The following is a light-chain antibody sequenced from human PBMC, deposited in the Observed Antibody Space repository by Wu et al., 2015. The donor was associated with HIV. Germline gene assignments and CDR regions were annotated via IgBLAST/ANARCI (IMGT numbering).Light chain of an antibody. V-gene: IGKV3-20*01. CDR1: QSVSSKF. J-gene: IGKJ1*01. CDR3: QKYSTSPQ. CDR2: GTS. Sequence: EIVLTQSPDTLSLSPGQRATFSCRASQSVSSKFLAWYQQKGGQVPRLLIYGTSNRASGIPDRFRGSGSGTDFTLTITRLEPEDFAVYYCQKYSTSPQFGQGTKVEI.